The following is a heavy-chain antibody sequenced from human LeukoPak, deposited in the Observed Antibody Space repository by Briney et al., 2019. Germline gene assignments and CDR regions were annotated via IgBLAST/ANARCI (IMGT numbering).Heavy chain of an antibody. CDR2: IRYDGSNK. CDR3: AIAHPWEQGYDY. CDR1: GFTFSSYG. J-gene: IGHJ4*02. V-gene: IGHV3-30*02. D-gene: IGHD1/OR15-1a*01. Sequence: GGSLRLSCAASGFTFSSYGMHWVRQAPGKGLEWVAFIRYDGSNKYYADSVKGRFTISRDNSKNTLYLQMNSLRAEDTAVYYCAIAHPWEQGYDYWGQGTLVTVSS.